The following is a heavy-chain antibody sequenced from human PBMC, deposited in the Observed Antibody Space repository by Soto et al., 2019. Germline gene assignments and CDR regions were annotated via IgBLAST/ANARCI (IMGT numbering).Heavy chain of an antibody. J-gene: IGHJ6*02. Sequence: PGGSLRLSCTGSGFTFGVYTMSWVRQAPGKGLEWVGSIRSTIYGAPTDVAASVRDRFTISRDDSNDSTYLDMNSLRTEDAGVYYCTRIKEWLIRRRFHYCGMDVWGQGTTVTGS. V-gene: IGHV3-49*04. D-gene: IGHD6-19*01. CDR1: GFTFGVYT. CDR2: IRSTIYGAPT. CDR3: TRIKEWLIRRRFHYCGMDV.